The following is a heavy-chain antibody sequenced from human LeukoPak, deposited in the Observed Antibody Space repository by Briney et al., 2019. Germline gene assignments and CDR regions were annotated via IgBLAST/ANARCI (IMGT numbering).Heavy chain of an antibody. CDR3: ARHPRYYQSPRMVRGDPVYYYYMDV. CDR1: GGSISSGGYY. V-gene: IGHV4-31*03. J-gene: IGHJ6*03. D-gene: IGHD3-10*01. CDR2: IYYSGST. Sequence: PSQTLSLTCTVSGGSISSGGYYWSWIRQHPGKGLEWIGYIYYSGSTYYNPSLKSRVTISVDTSKNQFSLKLSSVTAADTAVYYCARHPRYYQSPRMVRGDPVYYYYMDVWGKGTTVTVSS.